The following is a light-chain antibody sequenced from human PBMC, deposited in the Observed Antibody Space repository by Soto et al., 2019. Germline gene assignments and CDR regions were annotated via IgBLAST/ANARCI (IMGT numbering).Light chain of an antibody. J-gene: IGKJ2*02. CDR2: DAS. V-gene: IGKV3-11*01. CDR3: QQRSNWPRGT. CDR1: QSVSSY. Sequence: EIVLTQSPATLSLSPGEGATLSCRASQSVSSYLAWYQQKPGQAPRLLIYDASNRATGIPARFSGSGSGTDFTLTISSLEPEDFVVYYCQQRSNWPRGTFGQGTKLEIK.